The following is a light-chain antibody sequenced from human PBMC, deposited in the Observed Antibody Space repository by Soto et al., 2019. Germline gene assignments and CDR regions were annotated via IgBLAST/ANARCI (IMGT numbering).Light chain of an antibody. Sequence: QSALTQPASVSGSPGQSIAISCIGTSSDVGAYNYVSWYQQHPGKAPKLVIYDVNNRPSGVSNRFSGSKSGNTASLTICGLQAEDEADYYCGSYTTSGSVVFGGGTKLTVL. CDR1: SSDVGAYNY. J-gene: IGLJ2*01. CDR3: GSYTTSGSVV. CDR2: DVN. V-gene: IGLV2-14*03.